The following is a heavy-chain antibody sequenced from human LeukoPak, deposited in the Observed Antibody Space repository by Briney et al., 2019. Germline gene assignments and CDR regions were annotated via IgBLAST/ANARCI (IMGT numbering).Heavy chain of an antibody. D-gene: IGHD3-3*01. CDR2: ISSSSYI. J-gene: IGHJ6*03. V-gene: IGHV3-21*01. CDR1: GFTFSSYS. Sequence: GGSLRLSCAASGFTFSSYSMNWVRQAPGKGLEWVSSISSSSYIYYADSVKGRFTISRDNAKNSLYLQMNSLRAEDTAVYYCARATYYDFWSGYRLGYYYYYMDVWGKGTTVTVSS. CDR3: ARATYYDFWSGYRLGYYYYYMDV.